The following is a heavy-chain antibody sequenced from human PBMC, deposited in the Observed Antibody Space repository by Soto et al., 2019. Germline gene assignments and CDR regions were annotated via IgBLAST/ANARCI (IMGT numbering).Heavy chain of an antibody. J-gene: IGHJ6*02. D-gene: IGHD4-17*01. CDR2: ISYDGSNK. V-gene: IGHV3-30-3*01. CDR3: ARDWRRSSTVNYYYYGMDV. CDR1: GFTFSSYA. Sequence: GGSLRLSCAASGFTFSSYAMHWVRQAPGKGLEWVAVISYDGSNKYYADSVKGRFTISRDNSKNTLYLQMNSLRAEDTAVYYCARDWRRSSTVNYYYYGMDVWGQGTTVTVSS.